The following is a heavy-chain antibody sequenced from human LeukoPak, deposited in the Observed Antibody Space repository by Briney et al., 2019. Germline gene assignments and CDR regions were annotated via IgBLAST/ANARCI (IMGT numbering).Heavy chain of an antibody. CDR1: GYTFTGYY. Sequence: ASVKVSCKASGYTFTGYYMHWVRQAPGQGLEWMGWINPNSGGTNYAQKFQGRVTMTRDTSISTAYMELSRLRSDDTAVYYCASSTAALRIRGYYGMDVWGQGITVTVSS. CDR3: ASSTAALRIRGYYGMDV. CDR2: INPNSGGT. V-gene: IGHV1-2*02. J-gene: IGHJ6*02. D-gene: IGHD2-2*01.